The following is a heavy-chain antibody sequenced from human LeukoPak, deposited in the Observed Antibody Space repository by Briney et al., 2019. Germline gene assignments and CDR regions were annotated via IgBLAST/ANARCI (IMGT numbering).Heavy chain of an antibody. Sequence: GGSLRLSCAASGFTFSSYSMNWVRQAPGKGLEWVSSISSSSSYIYYADSPKGRFTISRDNAKNSLYLQMNSLRAEDTAVYYCARGFSIGFDYWGQGTLVTVSS. D-gene: IGHD3-3*01. J-gene: IGHJ4*02. CDR1: GFTFSSYS. V-gene: IGHV3-21*01. CDR3: ARGFSIGFDY. CDR2: ISSSSSYI.